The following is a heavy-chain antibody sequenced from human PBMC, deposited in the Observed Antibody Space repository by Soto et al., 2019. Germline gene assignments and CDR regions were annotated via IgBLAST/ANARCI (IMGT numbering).Heavy chain of an antibody. J-gene: IGHJ4*02. CDR1: GYTFTSYD. Sequence: GASVKVSCKASGYTFTSYDINWVRQATGQGLEWMGWMNPNSGNTGYAQKFQGRVTTTRNTSISTAYMELSSLRSEDTAVYYCAGGRYCSSTSYLADYWGQGTLVTVSS. CDR2: MNPNSGNT. V-gene: IGHV1-8*01. CDR3: AGGRYCSSTSYLADY. D-gene: IGHD2-2*01.